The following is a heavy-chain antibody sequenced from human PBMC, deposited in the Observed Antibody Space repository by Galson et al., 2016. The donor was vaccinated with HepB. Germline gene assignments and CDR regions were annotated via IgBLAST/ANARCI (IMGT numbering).Heavy chain of an antibody. Sequence: SGYSFTGYFIHCVRQAPGQGLEWMGLIKPHSGGTKYAQKFQGRVTLTRDTSTSTVYMELTSLRSDDTAVYFCAREFNRHTVTTFYYYGMDVWGQGATVTVSS. CDR1: GYSFTGYF. J-gene: IGHJ6*02. CDR2: IKPHSGGT. CDR3: AREFNRHTVTTFYYYGMDV. V-gene: IGHV1-2*02. D-gene: IGHD4-17*01.